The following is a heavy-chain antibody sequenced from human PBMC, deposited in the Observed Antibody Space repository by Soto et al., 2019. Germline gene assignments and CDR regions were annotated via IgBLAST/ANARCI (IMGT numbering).Heavy chain of an antibody. D-gene: IGHD5-18*01. CDR3: ATYLGVVATAMVKLYYYGMDV. CDR1: GGTFSSYA. J-gene: IGHJ6*01. Sequence: SVKVSCKASGGTFSSYAISWVRQAPGQGLEWMGGIIPIFGTANYAQKFQGRVTITADESTSTAYMELSSLGSEDTAVYYCATYLGVVATAMVKLYYYGMDVWGKGTKVTVAS. CDR2: IIPIFGTA. V-gene: IGHV1-69*13.